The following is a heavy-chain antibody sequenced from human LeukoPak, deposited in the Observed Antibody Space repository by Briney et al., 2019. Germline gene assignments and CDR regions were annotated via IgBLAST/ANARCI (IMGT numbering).Heavy chain of an antibody. CDR1: GYTFTGYY. CDR2: INPNSGGT. CDR3: ARLRTPYYYGMDV. V-gene: IGHV1-2*04. Sequence: ASVKVSCKASGYTFTGYYMHWVRQAPGQGLEWMGWINPNSGGTNYAQKFQGWVTMTRDTSISTAYMELSRLRSDDTAVYYCARLRTPYYYGMDVWGQGTTVTVSS. D-gene: IGHD2-15*01. J-gene: IGHJ6*02.